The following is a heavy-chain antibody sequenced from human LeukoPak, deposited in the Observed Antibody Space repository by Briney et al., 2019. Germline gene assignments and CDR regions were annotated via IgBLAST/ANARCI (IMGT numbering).Heavy chain of an antibody. D-gene: IGHD2-2*01. CDR3: ARARDQLLDAGP. V-gene: IGHV1-18*01. J-gene: IGHJ5*02. CDR2: ISAYNGNT. CDR1: GYTFTSYG. Sequence: ASVKVSCKASGYTFTSYGISWVRQAPGQGLEWMGWISAYNGNTNYAQKLQGRVTMTTDTSTSTAYMELRSPRSDDTAVYYCARARDQLLDAGPWGQGTLVTVSS.